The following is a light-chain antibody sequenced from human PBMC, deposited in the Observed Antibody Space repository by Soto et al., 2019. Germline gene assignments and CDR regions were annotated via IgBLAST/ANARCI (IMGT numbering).Light chain of an antibody. CDR2: KAS. J-gene: IGKJ1*01. Sequence: DIQMTQSHSTLSGSVGERVTITCRASQTISSWLAWYQQKPGKAPKLLIYKASTLKSGVPSRFSGSGSGTEFTLTISSLQPDDFATYYCQHYNSYSEAFGQGTKV. CDR1: QTISSW. V-gene: IGKV1-5*03. CDR3: QHYNSYSEA.